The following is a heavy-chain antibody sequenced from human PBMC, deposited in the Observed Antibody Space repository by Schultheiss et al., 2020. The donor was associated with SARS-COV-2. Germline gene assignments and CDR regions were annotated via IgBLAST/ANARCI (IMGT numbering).Heavy chain of an antibody. D-gene: IGHD3-10*01. CDR1: GLTVSSNY. CDR2: IYSGGST. V-gene: IGHV3-66*02. CDR3: AKNSNSGIFDY. J-gene: IGHJ4*02. Sequence: GESLKISCAASGLTVSSNYMSWVRQAPGKGLEWVSVIYSGGSTYYADSVKGRVTISRDNSKNTLYLQMNSLRAEDTAVYYCAKNSNSGIFDYWGQGTLVTVSS.